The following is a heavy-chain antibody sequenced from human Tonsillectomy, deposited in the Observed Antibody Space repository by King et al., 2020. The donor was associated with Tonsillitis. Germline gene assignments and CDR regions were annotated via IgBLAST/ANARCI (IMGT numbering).Heavy chain of an antibody. V-gene: IGHV3-43D*03. D-gene: IGHD3-10*01. CDR1: GFTFDDYA. Sequence: EQLVQSGGVVVQPGGSLRLSCAASGFTFDDYAMHWVRQAPGKGLEWVSLINWDGSITYYADSVKGRFTISRDNSKNSLYLQMTSLRAEDTALYYCAKDHLRGEPSGMDVWGQGTTVTVSS. CDR2: INWDGSIT. CDR3: AKDHLRGEPSGMDV. J-gene: IGHJ6*02.